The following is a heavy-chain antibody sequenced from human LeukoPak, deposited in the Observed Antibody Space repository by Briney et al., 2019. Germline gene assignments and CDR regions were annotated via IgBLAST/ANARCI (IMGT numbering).Heavy chain of an antibody. V-gene: IGHV3-53*01. CDR3: ARTYGDYGVAFDI. D-gene: IGHD4-17*01. CDR1: GFIFRNYA. CDR2: IYSGGST. Sequence: GGSLRLSCGASGFIFRNYAMSWVRQAPGKGLEWVSVIYSGGSTYYADSVKGRFTISRDNSKNTLYLQMNSLRAEDTAVYYCARTYGDYGVAFDIWGQGTMVTVSS. J-gene: IGHJ3*02.